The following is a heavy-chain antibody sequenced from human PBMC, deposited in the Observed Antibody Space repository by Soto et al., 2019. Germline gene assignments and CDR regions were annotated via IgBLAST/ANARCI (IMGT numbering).Heavy chain of an antibody. D-gene: IGHD3-16*01. CDR2: MHYSGAT. V-gene: IGHV4-39*01. J-gene: IGHJ5*02. CDR3: ARQGSNSSRRLSWFDP. CDR1: GGSSSSSTYS. Sequence: PSETLSLTCTASGGSSSSSTYSWGWIRQPPGKGLEWIGSMHYSGATYYNPSLKSRVSISVDTFKSQFSLKLTFVTAADTAVYFCARQGSNSSRRLSWFDPWGQGTLVTVSS.